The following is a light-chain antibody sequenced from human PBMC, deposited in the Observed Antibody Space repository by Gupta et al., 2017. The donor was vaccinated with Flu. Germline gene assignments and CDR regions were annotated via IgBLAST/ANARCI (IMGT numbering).Light chain of an antibody. CDR2: DAS. CDR1: QSVGTS. CDR3: QQRTNWLWT. V-gene: IGKV3-11*01. Sequence: GERATLSGRASQSVGTSLAWYQHKSGQAPRLLIYDASNRATGIPARFSGGGSGTDFTLTISSLEPEDFVVYYCQQRTNWLWTFGQGTKVEI. J-gene: IGKJ1*01.